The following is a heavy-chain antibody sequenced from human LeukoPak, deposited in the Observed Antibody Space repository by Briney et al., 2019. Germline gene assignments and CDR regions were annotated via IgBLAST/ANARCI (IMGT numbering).Heavy chain of an antibody. CDR1: GGSISSGGYY. CDR3: ASSKGHDYGAAFDI. CDR2: IYYSGRT. Sequence: SQTLSLTCSVSGGSISSGGYYWSWIRQHPGKGLEWIGYIYYSGRTYYNPSLRSRVTLSIDTSKNQFSLRLSSVTAADTAVYYCASSKGHDYGAAFDIWGQGTMVTVSS. V-gene: IGHV4-31*03. J-gene: IGHJ3*02. D-gene: IGHD4-17*01.